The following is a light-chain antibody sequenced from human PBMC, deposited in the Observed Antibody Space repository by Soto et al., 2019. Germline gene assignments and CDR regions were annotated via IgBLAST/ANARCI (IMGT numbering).Light chain of an antibody. V-gene: IGKV1-5*03. Sequence: DIQLTQSPSTLSASVGDRVTIACRASQSISSWLAWYQKKPGKDPKLLIYRASYLESGVPSRFSGSGSGTEFNLTISRLQTEDFATYECLQQNSYTFGVGQGTRLEIK. CDR3: LQQNSYTFG. CDR1: QSISSW. J-gene: IGKJ5*01. CDR2: RAS.